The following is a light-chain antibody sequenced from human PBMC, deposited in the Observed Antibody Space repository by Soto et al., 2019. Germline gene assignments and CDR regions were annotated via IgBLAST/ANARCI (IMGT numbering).Light chain of an antibody. CDR1: QSVSTNY. Sequence: LSPGERATLSCRASQSVSTNYLAWYQQKPGQAPRLLIYGASSRATGIPDRFSGSGSGADFTLTISRLEPGDFAVYFCQQYGSVPLTFGGGTKVEIK. CDR2: GAS. J-gene: IGKJ4*01. CDR3: QQYGSVPLT. V-gene: IGKV3-20*01.